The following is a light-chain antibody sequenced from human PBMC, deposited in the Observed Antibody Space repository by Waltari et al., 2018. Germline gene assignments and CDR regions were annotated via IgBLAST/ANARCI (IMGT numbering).Light chain of an antibody. Sequence: EIVLTQSPGTLSLSPGERATLSCRASQSVSSSYLAWYQKNPGQAPRLLIYGAASRATGIPDRFSGRGSGTDFTLTISRLEPEDFAVYYCQQYGSSPPWTFGQGTKVEIK. CDR1: QSVSSSY. V-gene: IGKV3-20*01. J-gene: IGKJ1*01. CDR3: QQYGSSPPWT. CDR2: GAA.